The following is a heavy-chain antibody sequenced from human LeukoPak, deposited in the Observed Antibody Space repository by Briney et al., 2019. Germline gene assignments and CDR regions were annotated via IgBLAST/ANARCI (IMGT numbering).Heavy chain of an antibody. J-gene: IGHJ4*02. CDR2: IRSNANSYAT. D-gene: IGHD3-3*01. V-gene: IGHV3-73*01. CDR3: TINYDFWSDYFDY. CDR1: GFTFSGSA. Sequence: GGSLRLSCAASGFTFSGSAMHWVRQASGKGLEWVGRIRSNANSYATAYAASVKGRFTISSDDSKNTAYLQMNSLKTVDTAVYYCTINYDFWSDYFDYWGQGTPVTVSS.